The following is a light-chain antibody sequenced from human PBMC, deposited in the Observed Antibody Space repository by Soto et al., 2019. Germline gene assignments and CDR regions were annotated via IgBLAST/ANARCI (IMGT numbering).Light chain of an antibody. CDR3: SSYAGSNNV. J-gene: IGLJ1*01. CDR1: SSDVGGYNY. Sequence: QSALTQPPSASGSPGQSVTISCTGTSSDVGGYNYVSWYQQHPGKAPKLMIYEVSKRPSGVPGRFSGSKSANTASLTVSGLQAEDEADYYCSSYAGSNNVFGTGTKLTVL. V-gene: IGLV2-8*01. CDR2: EVS.